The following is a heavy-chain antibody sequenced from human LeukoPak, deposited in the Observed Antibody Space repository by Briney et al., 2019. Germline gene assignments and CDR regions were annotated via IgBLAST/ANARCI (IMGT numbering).Heavy chain of an antibody. CDR2: IWYDGSNK. Sequence: GRSLRLSCAASGFTFSSYGMHWVRQAPGKGLEWVAVIWYDGSNKYYADSVKGRFTISGDNSKNTLYLQMNSLRAEDAAVYYCARDRGYYDSSGYPSYWGQGTLVTVSS. D-gene: IGHD3-22*01. J-gene: IGHJ4*02. CDR3: ARDRGYYDSSGYPSY. CDR1: GFTFSSYG. V-gene: IGHV3-33*01.